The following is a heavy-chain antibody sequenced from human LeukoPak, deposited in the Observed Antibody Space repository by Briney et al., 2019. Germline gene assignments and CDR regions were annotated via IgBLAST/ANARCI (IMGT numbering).Heavy chain of an antibody. Sequence: PSETLSLTCAVYGGSFSGYCWSWIRQPPGKGLEWIGEINHSGSTNYNPSLKSRVTISVDTSKNQFSLKLSSVTAADTAVYYCARRMVRGIRPANYMDVWGKGTTVTVSS. D-gene: IGHD3-10*01. J-gene: IGHJ6*03. V-gene: IGHV4-34*01. CDR1: GGSFSGYC. CDR2: INHSGST. CDR3: ARRMVRGIRPANYMDV.